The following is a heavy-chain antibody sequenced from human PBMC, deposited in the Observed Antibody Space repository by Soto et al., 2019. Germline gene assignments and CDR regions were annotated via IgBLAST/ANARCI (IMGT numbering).Heavy chain of an antibody. CDR1: AYSFPSSA. CDR3: AIARSDSNSSRFDY. CDR2: INAGNGNT. Sequence: ASVKVSSKPSAYSFPSSAMHWVRQAPWKGLEWTDWINAGNGNTHDCKKAKATDTITRDTYASTAYMGLRGMRAEDTALYYCAIARSDSNSSRFDYWGQGALVTVSS. J-gene: IGHJ4*02. V-gene: IGHV1-3*01. D-gene: IGHD6-6*01.